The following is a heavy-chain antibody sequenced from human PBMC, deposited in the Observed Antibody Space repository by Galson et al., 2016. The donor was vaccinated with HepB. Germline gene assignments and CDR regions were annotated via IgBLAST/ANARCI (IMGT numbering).Heavy chain of an antibody. V-gene: IGHV3-53*01. CDR3: AAGHCSDGPCLNNPDF. CDR2: IYPDGST. J-gene: IGHJ4*02. Sequence: SLRLSCAVSGISVSSTYMTWVRQALIKGLEWVSVIYPDGSTHYADSMKGRFTISRDNSRNTLSLQMHSLRADDTAVYYCAAGHCSDGPCLNNPDFWGQGTLVTVSS. CDR1: GISVSSTY. D-gene: IGHD2-8*01.